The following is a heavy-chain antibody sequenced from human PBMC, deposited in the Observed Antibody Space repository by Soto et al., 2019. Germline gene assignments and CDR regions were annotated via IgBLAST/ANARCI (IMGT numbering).Heavy chain of an antibody. D-gene: IGHD2-15*01. CDR1: GYTFTSYY. Sequence: ASVNVSCKPSGYTFTSYYMRWVRQPPGQGLGWMGIINPSGGSTSYAQKFQGRVTMTRDTSTSTVYMEMNSLRAEDTAVYYCATERELVVVAETPIHYSGMDAWGQGTTVTVSS. V-gene: IGHV1-46*01. CDR3: ATERELVVVAETPIHYSGMDA. CDR2: INPSGGST. J-gene: IGHJ6*02.